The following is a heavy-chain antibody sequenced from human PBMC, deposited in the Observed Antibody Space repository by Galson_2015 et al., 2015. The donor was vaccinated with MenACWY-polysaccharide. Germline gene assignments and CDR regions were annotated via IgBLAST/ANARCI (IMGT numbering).Heavy chain of an antibody. CDR1: GFTFSSYA. D-gene: IGHD1-26*01. Sequence: SLRLSCAASGFTFSSYAMSWVRQAPGKGLEWVSAISGSGGSTYYADSVKGRFTLSLDTSKNQFSLHLSSVTAADTAVYYCARHGGIVGVTGRDAFDIWGQGTMVTVSS. CDR3: ARHGGIVGVTGRDAFDI. V-gene: IGHV3-23*01. CDR2: ISGSGGST. J-gene: IGHJ3*02.